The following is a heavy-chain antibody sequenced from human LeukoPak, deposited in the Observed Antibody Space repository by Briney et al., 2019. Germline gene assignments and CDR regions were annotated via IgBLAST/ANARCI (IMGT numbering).Heavy chain of an antibody. CDR1: GYTFTSHD. CDR2: MNPNSGNT. Sequence: ASVKVSCKASGYTFTSHDINWVRQATGPGPEWMGWMNPNSGNTGYAPKFQGRVTMTRDTSNTTAYMQLSSLRSEDTAVYYCAKALEGATSDHWGQGTQVTVSP. J-gene: IGHJ4*02. D-gene: IGHD1-26*01. V-gene: IGHV1-8*01. CDR3: AKALEGATSDH.